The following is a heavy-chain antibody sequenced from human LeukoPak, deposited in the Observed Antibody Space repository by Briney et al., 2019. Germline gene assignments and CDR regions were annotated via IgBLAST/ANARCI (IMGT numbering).Heavy chain of an antibody. Sequence: QPGGSLRLSCAASGFTFSSYAMSWVRQAPGKGLEWVSAISGSGGSTYYADSVKGRFTISRDNSKNRLYLQMNSLRAEDTAVYYCAKDPTYYYDSSGYSDYWGQGTLVTVSS. J-gene: IGHJ4*02. V-gene: IGHV3-23*01. CDR1: GFTFSSYA. CDR2: ISGSGGST. D-gene: IGHD3-22*01. CDR3: AKDPTYYYDSSGYSDY.